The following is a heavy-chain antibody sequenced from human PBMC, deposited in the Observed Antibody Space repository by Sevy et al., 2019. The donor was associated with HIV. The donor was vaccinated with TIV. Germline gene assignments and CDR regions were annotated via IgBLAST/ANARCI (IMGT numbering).Heavy chain of an antibody. CDR1: GFRFEDYG. D-gene: IGHD3-10*01. V-gene: IGHV3-9*01. Sequence: GWSLRLSCAASGFRFEDYGMHWVRRAPGKGLEWVSGIGWNSGSVGYAVSVKGRFTISRDNAKNLLNLQMNSLTSEDTALYYCAKDLLPYGSGSYPLDYWGQGTVVTVSS. CDR3: AKDLLPYGSGSYPLDY. CDR2: IGWNSGSV. J-gene: IGHJ4*02.